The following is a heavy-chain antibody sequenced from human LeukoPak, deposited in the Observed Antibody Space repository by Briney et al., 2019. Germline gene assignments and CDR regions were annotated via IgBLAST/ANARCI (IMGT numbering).Heavy chain of an antibody. D-gene: IGHD2-15*01. J-gene: IGHJ4*02. CDR1: GFTLHNFG. Sequence: RSLRLSLAAPGFTLHNFGMHRVRQAPGKGLGWDAVIWFEWSNKFYPDPEKGRFTISRDNSQNTLYLQIDSLRAEDTAVYYCAGEVEKRLHLEYWRQEPLVSVSS. V-gene: IGHV3-33*01. CDR2: IWFEWSNK. CDR3: AGEVEKRLHLEY.